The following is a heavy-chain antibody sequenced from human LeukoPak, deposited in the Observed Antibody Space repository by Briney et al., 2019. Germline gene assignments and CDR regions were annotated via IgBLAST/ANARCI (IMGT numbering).Heavy chain of an antibody. V-gene: IGHV1-2*02. CDR2: INPNSGGT. J-gene: IGHJ4*02. D-gene: IGHD3-22*01. Sequence: ASVKVACEASGYSFTGYYMHWVRQAPGQGLEWMGWINPNSGGTNYAQKFQCRVTMTRDTSISTAYMELSRLRSDDTAVYYCARDPDDSSGYYLDYWGPGNLVTVSS. CDR1: GYSFTGYY. CDR3: ARDPDDSSGYYLDY.